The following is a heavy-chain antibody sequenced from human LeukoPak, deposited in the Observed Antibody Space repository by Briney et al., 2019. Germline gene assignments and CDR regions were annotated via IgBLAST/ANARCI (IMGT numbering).Heavy chain of an antibody. Sequence: SETLSLTCTVSGGSISSYYWSWIRQPPGKGLEWIGYIYYSGSTNYNPSLKSRVTISVDTSKNQFSLKLSSVTAADTAVYYCARRRDLYSGSYYPFDYWGQGTLVTVSS. D-gene: IGHD1-26*01. CDR1: GGSISSYY. CDR3: ARRRDLYSGSYYPFDY. CDR2: IYYSGST. V-gene: IGHV4-59*12. J-gene: IGHJ4*02.